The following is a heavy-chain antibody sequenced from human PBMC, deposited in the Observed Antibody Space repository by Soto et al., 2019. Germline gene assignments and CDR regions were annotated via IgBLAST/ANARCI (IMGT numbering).Heavy chain of an antibody. CDR2: INHSGST. CDR1: GGSFSGYY. Sequence: TSETLSLTCAVYGGSFSGYYCSWIRQPPGKGLEWIGEINHSGSTNYNPSLKSRVTVSVDTSKNQFSLKLSSVTAADTAVYYCARGLGGQLVGLFDYWGQGTLVTVSS. V-gene: IGHV4-34*01. D-gene: IGHD6-13*01. CDR3: ARGLGGQLVGLFDY. J-gene: IGHJ4*02.